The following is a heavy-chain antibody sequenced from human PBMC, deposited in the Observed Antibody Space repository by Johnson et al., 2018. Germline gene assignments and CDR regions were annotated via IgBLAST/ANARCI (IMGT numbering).Heavy chain of an antibody. J-gene: IGHJ3*02. CDR3: ARSGRRAVSGTSFDI. CDR1: VGSISNYY. D-gene: IGHD6-19*01. CDR2: IYHTGNT. V-gene: IGHV4-59*01. Sequence: QVQLQESGPGLVKPSETLSLTCTVSVGSISNYYWSWIRQPPGKGLEWIGFIYHTGNTNYNPSLSSRVTISVDPSKTRFALKLRSVSAADTAIYYCARSGRRAVSGTSFDIWGQGTMVTVSS.